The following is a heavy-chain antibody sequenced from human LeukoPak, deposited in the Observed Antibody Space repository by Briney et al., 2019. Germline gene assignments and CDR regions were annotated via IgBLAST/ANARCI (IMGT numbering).Heavy chain of an antibody. CDR2: ISSSSSYI. CDR1: GFTFSSYS. D-gene: IGHD3-22*01. Sequence: GGSLRLSCAASGFTFSSYSMNWVRQAAGKGLEWVSSISSSSSYIYYADSVKGRFTIPRDNAKNSLYLQVNSLRAEDTAVYYCARDPHGYYYDSSPPSPFDYWGQGTLVTVSS. J-gene: IGHJ4*02. CDR3: ARDPHGYYYDSSPPSPFDY. V-gene: IGHV3-21*01.